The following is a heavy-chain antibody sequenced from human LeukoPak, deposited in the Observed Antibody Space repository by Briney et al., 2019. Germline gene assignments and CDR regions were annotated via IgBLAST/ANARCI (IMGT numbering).Heavy chain of an antibody. CDR2: ISSSSSYI. D-gene: IGHD3-10*01. V-gene: IGHV3-21*01. Sequence: GGSLRLSCAASGFTFSSYAMSWVRQAPGKGLEWVSSISSSSSYIYYADSVKGRFTISRDNAKNSLYLQMNSLRAEDTAVYYCAPDPWFGELHYFDYWGQGTLVTVSS. J-gene: IGHJ4*02. CDR3: APDPWFGELHYFDY. CDR1: GFTFSSYA.